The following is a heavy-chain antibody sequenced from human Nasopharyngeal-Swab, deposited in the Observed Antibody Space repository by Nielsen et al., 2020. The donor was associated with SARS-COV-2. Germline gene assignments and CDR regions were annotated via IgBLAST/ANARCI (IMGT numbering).Heavy chain of an antibody. J-gene: IGHJ6*03. V-gene: IGHV4-59*01. Sequence: SETLSLTCTVSGGSISRYYWIWIRQPPGKGLEWIGYIYYSGSTNYNPSLKSRVTISVDTSKNQFSLKLSSVTAADTAVHYCARDRVAAGMDVWGKGTTVTVSS. D-gene: IGHD3-10*01. CDR2: IYYSGST. CDR3: ARDRVAAGMDV. CDR1: GGSISRYY.